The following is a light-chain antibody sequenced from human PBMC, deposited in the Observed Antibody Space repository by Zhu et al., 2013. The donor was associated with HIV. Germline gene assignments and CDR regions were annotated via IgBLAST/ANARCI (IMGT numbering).Light chain of an antibody. CDR2: AVS. J-gene: IGKJ4*01. CDR3: QQRSGWPPRLT. CDR1: QTVGTN. V-gene: IGKV3-15*01. Sequence: EVAMTQSPATLSASPGETATLSCRTSQTVGTNLGWYQQRPGQSPRLLISAVSITAADLPARFSGSGSGTEFALTISSLRSEDFATYYCQQRSGWPPRLTFGGGTRVEIK.